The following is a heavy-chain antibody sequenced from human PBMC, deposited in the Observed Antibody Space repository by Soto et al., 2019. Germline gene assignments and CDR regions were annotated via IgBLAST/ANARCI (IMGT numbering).Heavy chain of an antibody. V-gene: IGHV3-15*01. J-gene: IGHJ5*02. CDR2: ITSKPDGGTT. CDR3: TTDKDL. Sequence: GGSLRLSCAASGFTFSNAWMSWVRQAPGKGLEWVGRITSKPDGGTTDYAAPVKGRFTISRDDSKNTLYMQMNSVKTEVTDVYYSTTDKDLWGQGTLVTVSS. CDR1: GFTFSNAW.